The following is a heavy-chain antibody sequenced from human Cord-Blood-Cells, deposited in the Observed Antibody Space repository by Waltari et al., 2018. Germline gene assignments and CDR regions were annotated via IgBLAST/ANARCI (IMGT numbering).Heavy chain of an antibody. J-gene: IGHJ3*02. Sequence: EVQLVQSGAEVKKPGESLKISCTGAGYSFPSYCIRWVRQMPGKGLEWMGIIYPGDSDTRYSPSFQGQVTISADKSISTAYLQWSSLKASDTAMYYCASRGDSSSSGDAFDIWGQGTMVTVSS. CDR3: ASRGDSSSSGDAFDI. CDR1: GYSFPSYC. V-gene: IGHV5-51*03. CDR2: IYPGDSDT. D-gene: IGHD6-6*01.